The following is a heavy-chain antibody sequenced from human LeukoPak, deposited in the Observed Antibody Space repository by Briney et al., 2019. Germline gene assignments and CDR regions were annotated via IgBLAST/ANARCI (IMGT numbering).Heavy chain of an antibody. Sequence: SETLSLTCAIYGGSFSGYYWSWIRQPPGKGLEWIGEINHSASTNYNPSLKSRVTISVDTSKNQFSLKLSSVTAADTAVYYCARGGRAYGSGSYYKSPRHKNYYGMDVWGQGATVTVSS. CDR1: GGSFSGYY. J-gene: IGHJ6*02. D-gene: IGHD3-10*01. CDR2: INHSAST. V-gene: IGHV4-34*01. CDR3: ARGGRAYGSGSYYKSPRHKNYYGMDV.